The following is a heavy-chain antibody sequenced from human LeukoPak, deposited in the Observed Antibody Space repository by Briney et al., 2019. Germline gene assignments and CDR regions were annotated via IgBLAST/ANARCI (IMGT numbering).Heavy chain of an antibody. CDR1: GGTFSSYA. CDR2: IIPIFGTA. Sequence: GASVKVSCKASGGTFSSYAISWVRQAPGQGLEWMGGIIPIFGTANYAQKFQGRVTITADESTSTANMELSSLRSEDTAVYYCARVGPTLLYYYYYYGMDVWGQGTTVTVSS. CDR3: ARVGPTLLYYYYYYGMDV. D-gene: IGHD1-26*01. V-gene: IGHV1-69*13. J-gene: IGHJ6*02.